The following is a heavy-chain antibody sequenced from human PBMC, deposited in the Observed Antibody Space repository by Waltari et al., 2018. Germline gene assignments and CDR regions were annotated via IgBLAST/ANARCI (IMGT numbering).Heavy chain of an antibody. Sequence: QVQLVESGGGVVQPGRSLRLSCAASGFTFSRYAMHWVRQAPGKGLGGVAVIWYEGSYKVYADSVKGRFSISRDNPKNTLHLQMDSLRAEDSAIYYCAKDGSASRLVRYYLDSWGPGTLVTVSS. J-gene: IGHJ4*02. V-gene: IGHV3-33*06. CDR1: GFTFSRYA. CDR2: IWYEGSYK. D-gene: IGHD2-8*02. CDR3: AKDGSASRLVRYYLDS.